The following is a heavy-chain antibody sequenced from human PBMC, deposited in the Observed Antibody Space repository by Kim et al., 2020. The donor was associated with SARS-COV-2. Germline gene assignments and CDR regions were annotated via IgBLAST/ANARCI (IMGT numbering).Heavy chain of an antibody. Sequence: GGSLRLSCAVSGIPFSNAWFNWVRQSPGKGLEWVGRIKSKTDGGTADLAAPVKGRFVISRDDSKNTLSLLMNNVETDDSAVYYCTTVSMRWGQGTLVTVS. CDR1: GIPFSNAW. V-gene: IGHV3-15*01. CDR3: TTVSMR. CDR2: IKSKTDGGTA. J-gene: IGHJ4*02. D-gene: IGHD2-2*01.